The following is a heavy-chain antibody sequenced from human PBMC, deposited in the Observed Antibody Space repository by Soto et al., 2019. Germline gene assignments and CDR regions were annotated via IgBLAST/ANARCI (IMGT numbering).Heavy chain of an antibody. Sequence: GASVKVSCKASGGTFSSYAISGVRQAPGRGLEWMGGIIPIFGTANYAQKFQGRVTITADESTSTAYMEMSSLRSEYRAVYYCASNSNTYCYDSTSPHDGLYIWGQGKMVNVSS. CDR2: IIPIFGTA. CDR3: ASNSNTYCYDSTSPHDGLYI. D-gene: IGHD3-22*01. J-gene: IGHJ3*02. CDR1: GGTFSSYA. V-gene: IGHV1-69*13.